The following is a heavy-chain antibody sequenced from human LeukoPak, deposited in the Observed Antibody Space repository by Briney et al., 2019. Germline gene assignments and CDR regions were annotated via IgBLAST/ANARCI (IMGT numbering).Heavy chain of an antibody. J-gene: IGHJ6*02. Sequence: GGSLRLSCEVSGFTFSSYWMSWVRQAPGKGLEWVANIKQDGSEIYYVDSVKGRLTISRDNAKNSLYLQMNSLRAEDTAVYYCARLVRGVRGLDVWGQGTTLTVSS. CDR1: GFTFSSYW. CDR2: IKQDGSEI. D-gene: IGHD3-10*01. CDR3: ARLVRGVRGLDV. V-gene: IGHV3-7*01.